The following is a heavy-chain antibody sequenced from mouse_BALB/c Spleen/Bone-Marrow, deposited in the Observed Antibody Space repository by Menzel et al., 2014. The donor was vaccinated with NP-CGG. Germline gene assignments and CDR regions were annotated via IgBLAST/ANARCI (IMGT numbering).Heavy chain of an antibody. J-gene: IGHJ1*01. V-gene: IGHV5-17*02. Sequence: DVKLQESGGGLVQPGGSRKLSCAASGFTFSGFGMHWVRQAPEKGLEWVAYISRGSSTIYYADTVKGRFTISRDNPKNTLFLRMTSLRSEDTAMYYCARSGITTGSYWYFDIWGAGTTVTVSS. CDR2: ISRGSSTI. CDR3: ARSGITTGSYWYFDI. CDR1: GFTFSGFG. D-gene: IGHD1-1*01.